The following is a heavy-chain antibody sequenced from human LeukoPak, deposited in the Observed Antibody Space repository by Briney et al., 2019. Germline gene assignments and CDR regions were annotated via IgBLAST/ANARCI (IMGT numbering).Heavy chain of an antibody. CDR2: IYYSGST. CDR1: GGSVSSGSYY. J-gene: IGHJ5*02. CDR3: ARLGGAYNWFDP. D-gene: IGHD1-26*01. V-gene: IGHV4-31*03. Sequence: SETLSLTCTVSGGSVSSGSYYWSWIRQPPGKGLEWIGYIYYSGSTYYNPSLKSRVTISVDTSKNQFSLKLSSVTAADTAVYYCARLGGAYNWFDPWGQGTLVTVSS.